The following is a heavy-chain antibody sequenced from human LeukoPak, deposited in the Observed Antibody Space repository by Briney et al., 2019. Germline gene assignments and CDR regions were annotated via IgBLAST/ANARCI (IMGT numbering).Heavy chain of an antibody. V-gene: IGHV4-59*08. J-gene: IGHJ4*02. CDR3: ARATYCSSTSCLFDY. Sequence: PSETLSLTCTVSGGSISSYYWSWIRQPPGKGLEWIGYIYYSGSTNYNPSLKSRVTISVDTSKNQFSLKLSSVTAADTAVYYCARATYCSSTSCLFDYWGQGTLVTVSS. D-gene: IGHD2-2*01. CDR1: GGSISSYY. CDR2: IYYSGST.